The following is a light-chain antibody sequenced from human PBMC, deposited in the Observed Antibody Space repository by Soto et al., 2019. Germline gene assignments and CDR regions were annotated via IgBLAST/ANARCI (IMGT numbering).Light chain of an antibody. V-gene: IGKV3-15*01. CDR2: GAS. J-gene: IGKJ4*01. CDR1: QNINSN. CDR3: QQYNVWPLT. Sequence: EVVMTQSPDTLSVSPGERATLSCRASQNINSNLAWYQQKPGQAPSLLIYGASIRVTGIPARFSGGRSGTEFTCTISSLQSEDFAVYYCQQYNVWPLTFGGGTKVEIK.